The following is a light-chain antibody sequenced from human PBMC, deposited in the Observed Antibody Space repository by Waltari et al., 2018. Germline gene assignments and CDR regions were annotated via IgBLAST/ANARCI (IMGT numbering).Light chain of an antibody. CDR1: ESLTKRD. J-gene: IGKJ2*01. CDR2: GAS. V-gene: IGKV3-20*01. Sequence: VLTQSPDTLSFSPGERATLSCRSSESLTKRDLAWYQQKPGQAPRLLIYGASSRAAGIPYRFSGSGSGTDFTLTISRLEPEDFAVYYCQQYTSSIMYTFGQGTKLEIK. CDR3: QQYTSSIMYT.